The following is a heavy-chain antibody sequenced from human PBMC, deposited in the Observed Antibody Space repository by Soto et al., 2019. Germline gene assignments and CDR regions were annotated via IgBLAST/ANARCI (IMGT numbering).Heavy chain of an antibody. J-gene: IGHJ5*02. CDR3: AKDTFGGIAAAGTGWFDP. D-gene: IGHD6-13*01. CDR2: ISWNSGSI. V-gene: IGHV3-9*01. Sequence: GGSLRLSCAASGFTFDDYAMHWVRQAPGKGLEWVSGISWNSGSIGYADPVKGRFTISRDNAKNSLYLQMNSLRAEDTALYYCAKDTFGGIAAAGTGWFDPWGQGTLVTVSS. CDR1: GFTFDDYA.